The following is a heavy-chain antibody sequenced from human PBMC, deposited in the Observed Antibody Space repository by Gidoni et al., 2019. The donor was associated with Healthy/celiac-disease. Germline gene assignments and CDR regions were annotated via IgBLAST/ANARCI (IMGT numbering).Heavy chain of an antibody. D-gene: IGHD5-18*01. Sequence: QVQLVESGGGVVQPGRSLRLSCAASGFTFSSYGMHWVRQAPGKGLEWVAVISYDGSNKYYADSVKGRFTISRDNSKNTLYLQMNSLRAEDTAVYYCARVIMDTAMVSLVLDYYYGMDVWGQGTTVTVSS. J-gene: IGHJ6*02. CDR3: ARVIMDTAMVSLVLDYYYGMDV. CDR1: GFTFSSYG. CDR2: ISYDGSNK. V-gene: IGHV3-30*03.